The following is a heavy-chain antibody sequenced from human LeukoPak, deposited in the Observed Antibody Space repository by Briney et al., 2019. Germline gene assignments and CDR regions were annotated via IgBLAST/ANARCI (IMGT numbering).Heavy chain of an antibody. J-gene: IGHJ4*02. D-gene: IGHD3-9*01. CDR3: ARAVLVRYFDWLLSLDY. CDR1: GGTFSSYA. Sequence: SVKVSCKASGGTFSSYAISWVRQAPGQGLEWMGGIIPIFGTANYAQKFQGRVTITADESTSTAYMELSSLRSEDTAVYYCARAVLVRYFDWLLSLDYWGQGTLVTASS. V-gene: IGHV1-69*13. CDR2: IIPIFGTA.